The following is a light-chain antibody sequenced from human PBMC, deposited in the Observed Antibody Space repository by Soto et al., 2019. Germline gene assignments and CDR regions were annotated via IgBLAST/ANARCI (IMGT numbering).Light chain of an antibody. Sequence: QSALTQPASVSGSPGQSITISCTGTSSDVGRYNYVSWYQQHPGKAPKLIIYEVSNRPSGVPNRFSGSKSGNTASLTVSGLQAEDEADYYCSSYASNSSHVFGTGTKVTVL. CDR2: EVS. CDR3: SSYASNSSHV. CDR1: SSDVGRYNY. V-gene: IGLV2-14*01. J-gene: IGLJ1*01.